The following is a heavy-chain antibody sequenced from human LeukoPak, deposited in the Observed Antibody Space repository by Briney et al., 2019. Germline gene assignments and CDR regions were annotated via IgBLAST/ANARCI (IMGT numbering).Heavy chain of an antibody. CDR3: TTEGESGYESLFDY. CDR1: GFTFSSYG. Sequence: GRSLRLSCAASGFTFSSYGMHWVRQAPGKGLEWVAVIWYDGSNKYYADSVKGRFTISRDNSKNTLYLQMNSLKTEDTAVYYCTTEGESGYESLFDYWGQGTLVTVSS. D-gene: IGHD5-12*01. CDR2: IWYDGSNK. J-gene: IGHJ4*02. V-gene: IGHV3-33*01.